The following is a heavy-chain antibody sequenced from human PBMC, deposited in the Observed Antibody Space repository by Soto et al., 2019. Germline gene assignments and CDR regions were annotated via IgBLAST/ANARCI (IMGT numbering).Heavy chain of an antibody. Sequence: QVQLQESGPGLVKPSQTLSLTCTVSGGSISSGDYYWSWIRQPPGKGLEWIGYIYYSGSTYYNPSLKSRVTISVDTSKNQFSLKLSSVTAADTAVYYCARDVGRYRGYFFHDAFDIWGQGTMVTVSS. CDR3: ARDVGRYRGYFFHDAFDI. V-gene: IGHV4-30-4*01. CDR1: GGSISSGDYY. J-gene: IGHJ3*02. CDR2: IYYSGST. D-gene: IGHD3-16*02.